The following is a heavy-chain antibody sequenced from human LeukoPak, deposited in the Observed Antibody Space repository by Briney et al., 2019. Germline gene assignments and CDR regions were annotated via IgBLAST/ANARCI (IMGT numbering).Heavy chain of an antibody. V-gene: IGHV1-69*13. CDR3: ARGDTIMITFGGVRAFDY. CDR2: IIPIFGTA. J-gene: IGHJ4*02. Sequence: SVTVSCKASGGTFSSYAISWVRQAPGQGLEWMGGIIPIFGTANYAQKFQGRVTITADESTSTAYMELSSLRSEDTAVYYCARGDTIMITFGGVRAFDYWGQGTLVTVSS. D-gene: IGHD3-16*01. CDR1: GGTFSSYA.